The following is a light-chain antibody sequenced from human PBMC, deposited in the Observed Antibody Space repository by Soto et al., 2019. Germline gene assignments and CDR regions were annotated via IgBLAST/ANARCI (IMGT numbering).Light chain of an antibody. J-gene: IGKJ1*01. Sequence: EIVLTQSPASLSLSPGERATLFCGASQSVRSGNLAWYQLKPGLAPRLVIYNISSRATDIPDRFTGSGSATGCTLIITRLEPEDFASYYCQQYGGSPWTFGQGTTVEVK. V-gene: IGKV3D-20*01. CDR2: NIS. CDR3: QQYGGSPWT. CDR1: QSVRSGN.